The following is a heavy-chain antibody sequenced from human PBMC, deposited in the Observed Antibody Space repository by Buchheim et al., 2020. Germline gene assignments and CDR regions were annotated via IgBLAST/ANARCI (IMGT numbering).Heavy chain of an antibody. V-gene: IGHV5-51*01. CDR1: GYSFTSYW. Sequence: EVQLVQSGAEVKKPGESLKISCKGSGYSFTSYWIGWVRQMPGKGLEWMGIIYPGDSDTRYSPSFQGQVTISADKSISTAYLKWSSLKAADAAMYYCARLVTTVTAPIGWFDPWGQGTL. CDR2: IYPGDSDT. J-gene: IGHJ5*02. D-gene: IGHD4-17*01. CDR3: ARLVTTVTAPIGWFDP.